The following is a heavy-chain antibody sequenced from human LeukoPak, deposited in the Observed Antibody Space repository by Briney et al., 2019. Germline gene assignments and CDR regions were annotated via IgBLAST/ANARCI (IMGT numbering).Heavy chain of an antibody. CDR3: ARENESSGYFSLAGAFDI. J-gene: IGHJ3*02. Sequence: SETLSLTCIVSGDSISSYYWGWIRQPPGKGLEWIGCISYTGSTDYNPSLKSRVTISVDASKNHFSLKLSSVTAADTAVYYCARENESSGYFSLAGAFDIWGQGTVVTVSS. V-gene: IGHV4-59*01. CDR1: GDSISSYY. CDR2: ISYTGST. D-gene: IGHD3-22*01.